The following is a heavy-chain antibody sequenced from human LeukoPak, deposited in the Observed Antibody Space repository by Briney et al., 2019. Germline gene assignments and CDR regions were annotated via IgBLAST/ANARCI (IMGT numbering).Heavy chain of an antibody. CDR3: ARSSPSITMSVVD. Sequence: PGGSLRLSCTASGFTFSSYSMNWVRQAPGKGLEWVSSISSSSTYIYYADSVKGRFTISRDNAKNSLYLQMNSLRAEDTAVYYCARSSPSITMSVVDWGQGTLVTVSS. CDR1: GFTFSSYS. J-gene: IGHJ4*02. D-gene: IGHD3-22*01. CDR2: ISSSSTYI. V-gene: IGHV3-21*01.